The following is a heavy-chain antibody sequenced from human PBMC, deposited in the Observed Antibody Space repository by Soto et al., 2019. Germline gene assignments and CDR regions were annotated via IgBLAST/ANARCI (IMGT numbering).Heavy chain of an antibody. Sequence: GALRHSCASSGFIHSSPRMRWRRLAPGKVQERVANIQQDGSEKYYVDSGKGRFTISRDNAKNSLCPPMNIESANDTAAHSCARVSPHFWSGDDAFDIWGQGTIVTVS. CDR3: ARVSPHFWSGDDAFDI. CDR2: IQQDGSEK. J-gene: IGHJ3*02. V-gene: IGHV3-7*05. D-gene: IGHD3-3*02. CDR1: GFIHSSPR.